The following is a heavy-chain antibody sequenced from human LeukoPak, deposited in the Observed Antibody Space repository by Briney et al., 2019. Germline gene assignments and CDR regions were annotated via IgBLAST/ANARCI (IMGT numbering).Heavy chain of an antibody. V-gene: IGHV3-23*01. CDR2: ISGSGGST. J-gene: IGHJ4*02. D-gene: IGHD2-2*01. Sequence: GGSLRLSCAASGFTFSSYAMSWVRQAPGKGLEWVSAISGSGGSTYYADSVKGRFTISRDNPKNTLYLQMNSLRAEDTAVYYCAKYDCSSTSCYFDYWGQGTLVTVSS. CDR3: AKYDCSSTSCYFDY. CDR1: GFTFSSYA.